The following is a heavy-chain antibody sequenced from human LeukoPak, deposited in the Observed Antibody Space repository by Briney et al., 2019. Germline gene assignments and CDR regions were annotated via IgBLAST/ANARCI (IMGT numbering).Heavy chain of an antibody. Sequence: ASVKVSCKASGYTFTGYYMHWVRQAPGQGLEWMGWINPNSGGTNHAQKFQGRVTMTRDTSISTAYMELSRLRSDDTAVYYCARDRAAALYDAFDIWGQGTMVTVSS. CDR2: INPNSGGT. V-gene: IGHV1-2*02. J-gene: IGHJ3*02. CDR1: GYTFTGYY. D-gene: IGHD6-13*01. CDR3: ARDRAAALYDAFDI.